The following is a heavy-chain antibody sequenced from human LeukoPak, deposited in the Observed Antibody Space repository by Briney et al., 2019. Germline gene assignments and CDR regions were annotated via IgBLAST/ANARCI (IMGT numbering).Heavy chain of an antibody. D-gene: IGHD6-19*01. V-gene: IGHV6-1*01. CDR2: TYYRSKWYN. CDR1: GDSVSSNSAA. CDR3: ARDRIGGQWLVRHYYYGMDV. J-gene: IGHJ6*02. Sequence: SQTLSLTCAISGDSVSSNSAAWNWIRQSPSRGLEWLGGTYYRSKWYNDYAVSVKSRITINPDTSKNQFSLQLNSVTPEDTAVYYCARDRIGGQWLVRHYYYGMDVWGQGTTVTVSS.